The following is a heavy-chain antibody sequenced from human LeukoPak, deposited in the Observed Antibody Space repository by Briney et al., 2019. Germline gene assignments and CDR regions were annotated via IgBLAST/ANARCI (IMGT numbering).Heavy chain of an antibody. D-gene: IGHD6-13*01. Sequence: SETLSLTCTVSGGSISSYYWSWIRQPPGKGLEWIGYIYYSGSTNYSPSLKSRVTISVDTSKNQFSLKLSSVTAANTAVYYCASRPRGYSSSWYAHWGQGTLVTVSS. CDR3: ASRPRGYSSSWYAH. J-gene: IGHJ5*02. CDR2: IYYSGST. CDR1: GGSISSYY. V-gene: IGHV4-59*01.